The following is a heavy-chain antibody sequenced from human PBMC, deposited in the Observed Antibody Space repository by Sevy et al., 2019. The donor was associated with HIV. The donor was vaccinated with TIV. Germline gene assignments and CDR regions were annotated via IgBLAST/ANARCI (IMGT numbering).Heavy chain of an antibody. J-gene: IGHJ4*02. CDR3: ARSRSNYADYYFDY. Sequence: GGSLRLSCAASGFTFSDYYMTWIRQSPGKGLQWISYISSGSSYTNYADSVKGRSTISRDNAKNSLYLEIHTLRPEDTAVYYCARSRSNYADYYFDYWGQGTVVTVSS. D-gene: IGHD4-17*01. V-gene: IGHV3-11*06. CDR1: GFTFSDYY. CDR2: ISSGSSYT.